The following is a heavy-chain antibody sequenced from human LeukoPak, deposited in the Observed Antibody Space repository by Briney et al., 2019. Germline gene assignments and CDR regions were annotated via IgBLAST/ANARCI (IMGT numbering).Heavy chain of an antibody. V-gene: IGHV3-21*01. CDR1: GFTFSSYS. D-gene: IGHD3-22*01. CDR3: ERDLSTMIPFDY. Sequence: GGSLRLSCAASGFTFSSYSMNWVRQAPGKGLELVSSISSSSSYIYYADSVKGGFTISRDNAKNSLYLQMNSLRAEDTAVYYCERDLSTMIPFDYWGQGTLVTVSS. CDR2: ISSSSSYI. J-gene: IGHJ4*02.